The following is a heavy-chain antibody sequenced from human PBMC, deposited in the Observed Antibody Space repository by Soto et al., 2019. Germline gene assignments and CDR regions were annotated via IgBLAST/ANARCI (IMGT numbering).Heavy chain of an antibody. V-gene: IGHV3-30*03. Sequence: VQLVESGGGVVQPGRSLRLSCVASGFLFDTYGMHWVRQTPGKGLEWVAIISYDGSHKEYADSVKGRFAISRDNSENTLYLQMNHLGVEDTALYYCATSASSDHWGQGTQVTVSS. CDR3: ATSASSDH. D-gene: IGHD1-26*01. J-gene: IGHJ4*02. CDR2: ISYDGSHK. CDR1: GFLFDTYG.